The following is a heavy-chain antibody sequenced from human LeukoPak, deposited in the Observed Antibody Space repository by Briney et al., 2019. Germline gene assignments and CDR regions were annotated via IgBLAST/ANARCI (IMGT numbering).Heavy chain of an antibody. J-gene: IGHJ4*02. V-gene: IGHV1-18*01. CDR1: GYTFTSYG. CDR2: ISAYNGNA. CDR3: ARDYDSSGYGSFDY. Sequence: ASVKVSCKASGYTFTSYGIIWVRQAPGQGLEWMGWISAYNGNANYAQKLQGRVTMTTDTSTSTAYMELRSLRSDDTAVYYCARDYDSSGYGSFDYWGQGTLVTVSS. D-gene: IGHD3-22*01.